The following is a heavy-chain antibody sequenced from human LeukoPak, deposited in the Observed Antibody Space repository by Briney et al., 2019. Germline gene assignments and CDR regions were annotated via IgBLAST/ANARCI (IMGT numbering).Heavy chain of an antibody. J-gene: IGHJ4*02. CDR1: GFTFSRNA. CDR3: AKDGSWSCTD. CDR2: IAHHGSNK. D-gene: IGHD2-8*02. Sequence: GGSLRLSCAASGFTFSRNAIHWVRQGPGKGLEWVSYIAHHGSNKYYADSVKGRFTISRDNSKRTLYLHMNSLRADDTAVYYCAKDGSWSCTDWGQGTLVTVSS. V-gene: IGHV3-30*02.